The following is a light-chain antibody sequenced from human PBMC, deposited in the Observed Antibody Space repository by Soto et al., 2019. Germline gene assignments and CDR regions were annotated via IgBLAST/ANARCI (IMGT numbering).Light chain of an antibody. CDR3: QHYNSYSEA. V-gene: IGKV3-15*01. CDR1: QSVNNN. Sequence: EIVMTQSPATLSVSPGERGTLSCRASQSVNNNLAWYQQKPGQAPRLLIYDASTRATGIPARFSGSGSGTEFTLTISSLQPDDFATYYCQHYNSYSEAFGQGTKVDIK. CDR2: DAS. J-gene: IGKJ1*01.